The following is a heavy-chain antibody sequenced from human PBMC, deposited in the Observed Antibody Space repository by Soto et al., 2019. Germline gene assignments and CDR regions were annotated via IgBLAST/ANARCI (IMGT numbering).Heavy chain of an antibody. CDR3: ARIIAAWYFDL. J-gene: IGHJ2*01. D-gene: IGHD6-13*01. CDR1: GYSFALYW. Sequence: GESLKISCKGSGYSFALYWIGWVRQMPGKDLEWMGIIYPSDSDVRYSPSFQGQVTMSADKSISTVYLQWNSLKASDTAMYYCARIIAAWYFDLWGRGTRVTVSS. V-gene: IGHV5-51*01. CDR2: IYPSDSDV.